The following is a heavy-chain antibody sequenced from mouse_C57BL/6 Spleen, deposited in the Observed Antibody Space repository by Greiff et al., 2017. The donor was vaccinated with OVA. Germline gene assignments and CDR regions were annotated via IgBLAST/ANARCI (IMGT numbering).Heavy chain of an antibody. D-gene: IGHD2-1*01. CDR1: GYTFTNYW. CDR2: IYPGGGYT. Sequence: VQGVESGAELVRPGTSVKMSCKASGYTFTNYWIGWAKQRPGHGLEWIGNIYPGGGYTNSNAKFKGKATLTADKSSSTAYLQFSSLTSEDSAIYYCAREDGNSFDYWGQGTTLTVSS. J-gene: IGHJ2*01. V-gene: IGHV1-63*01. CDR3: AREDGNSFDY.